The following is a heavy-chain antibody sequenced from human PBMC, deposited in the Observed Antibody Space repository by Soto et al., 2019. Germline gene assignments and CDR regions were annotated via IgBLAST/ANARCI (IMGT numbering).Heavy chain of an antibody. CDR3: AILSVAAIGGADYGMDV. CDR1: GFTFSSYA. D-gene: IGHD2-15*01. J-gene: IGHJ6*02. V-gene: IGHV3-23*01. CDR2: ISGSGGST. Sequence: EVQLLESGGGLVQPGGSLRLSCAASGFTFSSYAMSWVRQAPGQGLEWVSAISGSGGSTYYADSVKGRFTISRDNSKNTLYLQMNSLRAEDTAVYYCAILSVAAIGGADYGMDVWGQGTTVTVSS.